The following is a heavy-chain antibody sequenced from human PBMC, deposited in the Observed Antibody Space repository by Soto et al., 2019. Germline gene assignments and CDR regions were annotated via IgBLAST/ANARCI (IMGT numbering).Heavy chain of an antibody. CDR2: INSDGSTI. CDR3: ARDRGYPDSFDI. Sequence: PGGSLRLSCAASGFNFGPFWMHWVRQAPGKGLVWVAHINSDGSTIVYADSVKGRFTISRDNAKTTLFLQMNSLRVEDTAVYYCARDRGYPDSFDIWGQGTMVT. V-gene: IGHV3-74*01. CDR1: GFNFGPFW. J-gene: IGHJ3*02. D-gene: IGHD3-10*01.